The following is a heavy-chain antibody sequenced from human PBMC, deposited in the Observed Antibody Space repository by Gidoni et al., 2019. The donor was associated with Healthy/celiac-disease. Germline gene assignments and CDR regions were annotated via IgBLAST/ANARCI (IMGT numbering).Heavy chain of an antibody. CDR2: INPNSCGT. Sequence: GAEVKKPGSSVKVSCKASGYTFTGYHMHWVRQAPGQGLEWTGWINPNSCGTNYAQKFQGSVTMTRGTSISTAYMELSRLRSDDTAVYYCARRGRIWFGELLKPYYFDYWGQGTLVTVSS. D-gene: IGHD3-10*01. J-gene: IGHJ4*02. V-gene: IGHV1-2*02. CDR3: ARRGRIWFGELLKPYYFDY. CDR1: GYTFTGYH.